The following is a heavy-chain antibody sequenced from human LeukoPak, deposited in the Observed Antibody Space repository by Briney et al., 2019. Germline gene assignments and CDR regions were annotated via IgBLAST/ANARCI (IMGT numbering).Heavy chain of an antibody. Sequence: ASVTVSCKASGYTFTGYYMHWVRQAPGQGLEWMGWINPNSGSTNYAQKFQGRVTMTRDTSISTAYMELSRLRSDDTAVYYCARDGSSSFDYWGQGTLVTVSS. V-gene: IGHV1-2*02. D-gene: IGHD6-13*01. CDR1: GYTFTGYY. J-gene: IGHJ4*02. CDR3: ARDGSSSFDY. CDR2: INPNSGST.